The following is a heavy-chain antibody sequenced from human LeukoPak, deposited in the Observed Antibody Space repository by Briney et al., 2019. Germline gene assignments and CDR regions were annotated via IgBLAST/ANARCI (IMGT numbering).Heavy chain of an antibody. CDR1: GYTFTGYY. CDR3: ATVSYYYNSRDFDY. CDR2: INPNSGGT. Sequence: EASVKVSCKASGYTFTGYYMHWVRQAPGQGLEWMGWINPNSGGTNYAQEFQGRVTMTRDTSISTAYMELSRLRSDDTAVYYCATVSYYYNSRDFDYWGQGTLVTVSS. D-gene: IGHD3-22*01. V-gene: IGHV1-2*02. J-gene: IGHJ4*02.